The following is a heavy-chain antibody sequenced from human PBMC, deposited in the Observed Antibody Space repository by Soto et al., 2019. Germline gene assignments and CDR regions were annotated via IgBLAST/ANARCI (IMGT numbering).Heavy chain of an antibody. CDR2: IYYSGST. Sequence: PTGTPXLTFTVSGGSISSSSYYWGWIRQPPGKGLEWIGSIYYSGSTYYNPSLKSRVTISVDTSKNQFSLKLSSVTAADTAVYYCARDRSGDVWGQGTTVTVS. CDR3: ARDRSGDV. J-gene: IGHJ6*02. V-gene: IGHV4-39*07. CDR1: GGSISSSSYY.